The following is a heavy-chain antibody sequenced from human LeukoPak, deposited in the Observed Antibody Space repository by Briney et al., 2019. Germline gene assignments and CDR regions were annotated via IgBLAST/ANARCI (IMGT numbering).Heavy chain of an antibody. CDR3: ARSVGEAYYYDSSGYPTLNWFDP. D-gene: IGHD3-22*01. V-gene: IGHV4-39*01. CDR2: IYYSGST. CDR1: GGSISSSSYY. J-gene: IGHJ5*02. Sequence: SETLSLTCTVSGGSISSSSYYWGWLRQPPGKGLEWIGSIYYSGSTYYNPSLKSRVTISVDTSKNQFSLKLSSVTAAHTAVYYCARSVGEAYYYDSSGYPTLNWFDPWGQGTLVTVSS.